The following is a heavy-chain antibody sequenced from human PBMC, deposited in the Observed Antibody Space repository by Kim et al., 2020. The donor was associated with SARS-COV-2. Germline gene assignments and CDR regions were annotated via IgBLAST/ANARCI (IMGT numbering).Heavy chain of an antibody. J-gene: IGHJ4*02. CDR2: KP. V-gene: IGHV7-4-1*02. D-gene: IGHD2-8*02. Sequence: KPKYAQSFTGRFVFSLDPSVSTAYLQVSTLKAEDTAVYYCARDSTGYFDSWGQGTLVTVSS. CDR3: ARDSTGYFDS.